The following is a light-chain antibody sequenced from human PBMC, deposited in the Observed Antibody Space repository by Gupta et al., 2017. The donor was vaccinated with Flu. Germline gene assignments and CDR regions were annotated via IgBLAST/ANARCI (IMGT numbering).Light chain of an antibody. CDR1: QGLVYSDGNHY. J-gene: IGKJ4*01. CDR3: MQGTHWST. CDR2: EVS. V-gene: IGKV2-30*01. Sequence: PVSLGLPESISCRSSQGLVYSDGNHYLHWFPQRPGQSPRRLIYEVSNRDSGVPDRLSGSGSGPDFTLTITRVEAEDVGVYYCMQGTHWSTFGGGTKVEIK.